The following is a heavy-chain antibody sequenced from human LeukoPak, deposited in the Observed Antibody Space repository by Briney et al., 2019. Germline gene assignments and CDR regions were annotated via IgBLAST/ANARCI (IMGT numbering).Heavy chain of an antibody. CDR3: ARDLPQGIFGVAPNYFDY. J-gene: IGHJ4*02. D-gene: IGHD3-3*01. V-gene: IGHV3-48*01. CDR2: ISSSSSTI. CDR1: GFTFSSYS. Sequence: PGGSLRLSCAASGFTFSSYSMNWVRQAPGKGLEWVSYISSSSSTIYYAESVKGRFTISRDNAKNSLYLQMNSLRAEDTAVYYCARDLPQGIFGVAPNYFDYWGQGTLVTVSS.